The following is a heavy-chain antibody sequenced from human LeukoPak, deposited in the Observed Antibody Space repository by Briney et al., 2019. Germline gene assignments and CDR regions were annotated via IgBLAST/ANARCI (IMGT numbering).Heavy chain of an antibody. CDR1: GYTFTNYY. Sequence: VASVKVSCEASGYTFTNYYIHWVRQAPGQGLEWLGVINPSGGSTSYAQKFQGRVILTRDTSTSTVYMELSSLRSEDTAVYYCARAWGSDYSSEREFDYWGQGTLVTVSS. CDR2: INPSGGST. D-gene: IGHD6-19*01. V-gene: IGHV1-46*01. CDR3: ARAWGSDYSSEREFDY. J-gene: IGHJ4*02.